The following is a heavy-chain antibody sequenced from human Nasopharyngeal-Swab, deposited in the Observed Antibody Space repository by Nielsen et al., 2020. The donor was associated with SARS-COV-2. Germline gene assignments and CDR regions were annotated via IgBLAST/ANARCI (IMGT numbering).Heavy chain of an antibody. J-gene: IGHJ2*01. CDR2: IYYSGST. V-gene: IGHV4-31*03. D-gene: IGHD5-12*01. CDR1: GGSISSGGYY. Sequence: SETLSLTCTVSGGSISSGGYYWSWIRQHPGKGLEWIGYIYYSGSTYYNPPLKSRVTISVDTSKNQFSLKLSSVTAADTAVYYCARLIVATSWYFDLWGRGTLVTVSS. CDR3: ARLIVATSWYFDL.